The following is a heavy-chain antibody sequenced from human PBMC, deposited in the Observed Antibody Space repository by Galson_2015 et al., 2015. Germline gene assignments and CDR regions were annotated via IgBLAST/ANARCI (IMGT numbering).Heavy chain of an antibody. V-gene: IGHV3-30*18. CDR1: GFTFSSYG. D-gene: IGHD3-22*01. J-gene: IGHJ4*02. Sequence: SLRLSCAASGFTFSSYGMHWVRQAPGKGLEWVAVISYDGSNKYYADSVKGRFTISRDNSKNTLYLQMNSLRAEDTAVYYCAKGSGYYDSSGYFSYWGQGTLVTVSS. CDR2: ISYDGSNK. CDR3: AKGSGYYDSSGYFSY.